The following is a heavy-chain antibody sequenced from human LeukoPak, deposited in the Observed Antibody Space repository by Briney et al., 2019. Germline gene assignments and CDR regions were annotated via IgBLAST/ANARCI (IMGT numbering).Heavy chain of an antibody. Sequence: GGSLRLSCAASEFPVSSNYMSWVRQAPGKGLEWVSVIYSGGSTYYADSVKSRFTITRDDSKNTLYLQMNSLRGDDTAVYYCARGTSTAYFQLYFASWGQGTLVTVSS. D-gene: IGHD3-9*01. J-gene: IGHJ4*02. V-gene: IGHV3-53*01. CDR2: IYSGGST. CDR3: ARGTSTAYFQLYFAS. CDR1: EFPVSSNY.